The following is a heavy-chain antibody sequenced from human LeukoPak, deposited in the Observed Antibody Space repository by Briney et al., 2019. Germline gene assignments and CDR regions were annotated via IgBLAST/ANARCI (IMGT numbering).Heavy chain of an antibody. J-gene: IGHJ2*01. CDR2: IHTSGRT. V-gene: IGHV4-4*08. Sequence: SQTLSLTCSLSGGSLSSYYWSWLRQPPGKRLGWIGYIHTSGRTNYNLSLKSRVTVSVDTSKHQFSLKLSSVTAADTAVYYCAIIQRYFDWYSDRWGRRTLVTVSS. CDR3: AIIQRYFDWYSDR. D-gene: IGHD3-9*01. CDR1: GGSLSSYY.